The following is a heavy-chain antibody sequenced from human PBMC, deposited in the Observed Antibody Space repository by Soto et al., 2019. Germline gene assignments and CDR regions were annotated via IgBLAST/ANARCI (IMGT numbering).Heavy chain of an antibody. Sequence: PSETLSLTCTVSGGSISSYYWSWIRQPPGKGLEWIGYIYYSGSTFYNPSLKSRVTISVDTSKNQLSLKLSSVTASDTAVYYCARHPYSAPYIVVVATAIVLDAFDIWGQGTMVTVSS. CDR3: ARHPYSAPYIVVVATAIVLDAFDI. V-gene: IGHV4-59*08. CDR2: IYYSGST. D-gene: IGHD2-2*01. CDR1: GGSISSYY. J-gene: IGHJ3*02.